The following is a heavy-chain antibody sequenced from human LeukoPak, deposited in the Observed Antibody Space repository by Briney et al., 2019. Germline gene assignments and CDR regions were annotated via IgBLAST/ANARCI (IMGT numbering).Heavy chain of an antibody. CDR2: FDPEDGET. Sequence: ASVKVSCKVSGYTLTELSMHWVRQAPGKGLEWMGGFDPEDGETIYAQKFQGRVTMTEDTSTDTAYMELSSLRSEDTAVYYCARDGDYSNGGGHAFDIWGQGTMVTVSS. D-gene: IGHD3-16*01. CDR1: GYTLTELS. CDR3: ARDGDYSNGGGHAFDI. V-gene: IGHV1-24*01. J-gene: IGHJ3*02.